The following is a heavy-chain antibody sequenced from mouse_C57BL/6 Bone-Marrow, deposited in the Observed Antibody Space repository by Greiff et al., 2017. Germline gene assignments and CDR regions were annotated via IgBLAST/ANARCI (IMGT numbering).Heavy chain of an antibody. CDR2: ISYDGSN. Sequence: EVKLQESGPGLVKPSQSLSLTCSVTGYSIISGYYWNWIRQFPGNKLEWMGYISYDGSNNYNPSLKNRISITRDTSKNQFFLKLNSVTTEDTATYYCARGLYCLAWFAYWGQGTLVTVSA. CDR3: ARGLYCLAWFAY. V-gene: IGHV3-6*01. CDR1: GYSIISGYY. D-gene: IGHD2-1*01. J-gene: IGHJ3*01.